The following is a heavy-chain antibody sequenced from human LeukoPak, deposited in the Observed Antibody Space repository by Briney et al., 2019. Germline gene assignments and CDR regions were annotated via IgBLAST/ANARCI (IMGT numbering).Heavy chain of an antibody. CDR3: ARDEYNSGWYGEAYYYYMDV. CDR1: GGSFSGYY. CDR2: IYTSGST. V-gene: IGHV4-4*07. Sequence: PSETLSLTCAVYGGSFSGYYWSWIRQPAGKGLEWIGRIYTSGSTNYNPSLKSRVTMSVDTSNNHFSLRLSSVSAADTAVYYCARDEYNSGWYGEAYYYYMDVWGKGTTVTVSS. D-gene: IGHD6-19*01. J-gene: IGHJ6*03.